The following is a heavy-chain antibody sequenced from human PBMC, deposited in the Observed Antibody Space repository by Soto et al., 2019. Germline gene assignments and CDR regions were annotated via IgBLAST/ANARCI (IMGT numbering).Heavy chain of an antibody. CDR2: MKSKSEGETT. CDR3: TAQFYFAASGYSFDL. J-gene: IGHJ4*02. D-gene: IGHD3-22*01. V-gene: IGHV3-15*01. Sequence: GGSLRLSCAASGFTFNNAWMGWVRQAPGQGLEWVGHMKSKSEGETTDYAAHVKGRFTISRDDSKNTVYLQMNSLTPEDTAVYYCTAQFYFAASGYSFDLWGQGTLVTVSS. CDR1: GFTFNNAW.